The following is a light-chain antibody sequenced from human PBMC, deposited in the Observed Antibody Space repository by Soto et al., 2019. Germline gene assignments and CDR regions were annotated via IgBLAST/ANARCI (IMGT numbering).Light chain of an antibody. CDR2: DVS. CDR1: SSDVGGYNY. V-gene: IGLV2-14*01. J-gene: IGLJ2*01. CDR3: SSYTSSTTLV. Sequence: QSALTQPASVSGSPGQSITICCTGTSSDVGGYNYVSWYQQHPGKAPKLVIYDVSNRPSGFSNRFSGSKSGNTASLTISGLQAEDEAVYYCSSYTSSTTLVFGGGTKVTVL.